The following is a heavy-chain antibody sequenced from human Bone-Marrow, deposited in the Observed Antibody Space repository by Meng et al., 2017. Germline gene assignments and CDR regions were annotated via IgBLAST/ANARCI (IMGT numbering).Heavy chain of an antibody. V-gene: IGHV5-51*01. CDR1: GYSFTSYW. Sequence: GESLKISCKGSGYSFTSYWIGWVRQMPGKGLEWMGIIYPGDSDTRYSPSFQGQVTISADKSISTAYLQWSSLKASDTAVYYCARDYSGYSYGYGYYYGMDVWGQGTTVTVSS. J-gene: IGHJ6*02. CDR3: ARDYSGYSYGYGYYYGMDV. CDR2: IYPGDSDT. D-gene: IGHD5-18*01.